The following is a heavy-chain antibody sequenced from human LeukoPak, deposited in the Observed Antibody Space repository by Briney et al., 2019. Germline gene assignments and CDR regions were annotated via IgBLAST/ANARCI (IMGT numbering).Heavy chain of an antibody. V-gene: IGHV3-21*01. CDR3: ARDRLEGGETFDS. CDR2: ITGSSSYI. CDR1: GFSFRSYS. J-gene: IGHJ4*02. Sequence: GGSLRLSCAASGFSFRSYSMDWVRQAPGKGLEWVSSITGSSSYISYADSVKGRFTISRDNAENSLFLQMNSLRPEDTAVYFRARDRLEGGETFDSWGQGTLVTVSS. D-gene: IGHD1-1*01.